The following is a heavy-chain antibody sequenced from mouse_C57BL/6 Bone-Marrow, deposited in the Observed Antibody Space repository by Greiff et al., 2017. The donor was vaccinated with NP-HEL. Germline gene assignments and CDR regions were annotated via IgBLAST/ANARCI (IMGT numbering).Heavy chain of an antibody. V-gene: IGHV5-12*01. CDR3: ARQDGYYLLGY. D-gene: IGHD2-3*01. J-gene: IGHJ4*01. Sequence: EVKLMESGGGLVQPGGSLKLSCAASGSTFSDYYMYWVRQTPEKRLEWVAYISNGGGSTYYPDTVKGRFPISRDNAKNTLYLQMSRLKSEDTAMYYCARQDGYYLLGYWGQGTSVTVSS. CDR2: ISNGGGST. CDR1: GSTFSDYY.